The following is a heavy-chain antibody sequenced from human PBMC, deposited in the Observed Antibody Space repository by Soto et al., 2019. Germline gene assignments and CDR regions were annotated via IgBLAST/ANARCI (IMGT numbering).Heavy chain of an antibody. CDR2: ISWSSASI. D-gene: IGHD4-4*01. V-gene: IGHV3-9*01. J-gene: IGHJ5*01. CDR3: AKDTGKWRSNIFDS. CDR1: GFAFENFA. Sequence: EVQLLESGGGLVQPGRSLRLSCAGSGFAFENFAMHWVRQVPGKGLEWVSGISWSSASIGYAGSVKGRFTISRDNAEKSVYLELNSLRPEDTAFYFCAKDTGKWRSNIFDSWGQGTLVTVSS.